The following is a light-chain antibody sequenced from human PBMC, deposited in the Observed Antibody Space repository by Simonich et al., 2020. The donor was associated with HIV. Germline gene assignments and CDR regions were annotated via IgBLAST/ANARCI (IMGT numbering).Light chain of an antibody. Sequence: EIVMTQSPSTLSVSPGKRATLSCRAIQSISSNLAWYQQKPGLAPSLLIYGASSRATGIPDRFSGRGSGTEFTLTISSLQSEDFAFYYCHQYNDWPLTFGGGTKVEIK. V-gene: IGKV3-15*01. CDR2: GAS. J-gene: IGKJ4*01. CDR3: HQYNDWPLT. CDR1: QSISSN.